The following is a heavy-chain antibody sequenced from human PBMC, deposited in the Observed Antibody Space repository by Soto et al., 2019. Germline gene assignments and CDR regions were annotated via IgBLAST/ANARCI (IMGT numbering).Heavy chain of an antibody. V-gene: IGHV1-18*01. D-gene: IGHD5-12*01. Sequence: QVQLVQSGAEVKKPGASVKVSCKASGYTFTSCGITWVRQAPGQGLEWMGWISVYNGNTNYAQNFQGRVTMTTDTSTNKAYMELRSLRSDDTAVYYCARDPQYSGTLSGGGYALDIWGQGTMVTVSS. CDR1: GYTFTSCG. CDR3: ARDPQYSGTLSGGGYALDI. J-gene: IGHJ3*02. CDR2: ISVYNGNT.